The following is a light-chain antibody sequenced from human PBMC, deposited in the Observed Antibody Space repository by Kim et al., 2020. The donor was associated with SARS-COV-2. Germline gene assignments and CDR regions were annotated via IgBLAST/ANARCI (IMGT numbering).Light chain of an antibody. CDR3: QQYNNWPTLT. CDR2: GAS. CDR1: QSVSSN. V-gene: IGKV3-15*01. J-gene: IGKJ4*01. Sequence: STGERSTPSCRASQSVSSNLAWYQQNPGQAPRLLIYGASTRATGIPARFSGSGSGTEFTLTISSLQSEDFAVYYCQQYNNWPTLTFGGGTKVDIK.